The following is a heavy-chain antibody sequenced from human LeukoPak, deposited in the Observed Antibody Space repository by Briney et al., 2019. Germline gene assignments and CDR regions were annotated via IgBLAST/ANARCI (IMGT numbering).Heavy chain of an antibody. J-gene: IGHJ4*02. CDR1: GFTFSSYW. CDR2: IKQDGSEK. CDR3: ARDPPRHVQVPCY. V-gene: IGHV3-7*03. Sequence: GGSLRLSCATSGFTFSSYWMTWVRQAPGKGLEWVANIKQDGSEKNYVDSVKGRFTISRDNSKNSLYLQLNSLRAEDTAVYYCARDPPRHVQVPCYWGQGTRVTVSS. D-gene: IGHD5-24*01.